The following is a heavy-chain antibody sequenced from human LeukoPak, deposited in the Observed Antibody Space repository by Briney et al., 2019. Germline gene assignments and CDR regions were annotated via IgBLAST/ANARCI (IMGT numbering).Heavy chain of an antibody. CDR2: IRSKANGGTT. J-gene: IGHJ4*02. CDR3: TSFGDYVWGSYRYFDY. D-gene: IGHD3-16*02. V-gene: IGHV3-49*03. Sequence: GVSLRLSCTASGFTFGDYAMSWFRQAPGKGLEWVGFIRSKANGGTTEYAASVKGRFTISRDDSKSIAYLQMNSLKTEDTAVYYCTSFGDYVWGSYRYFDYWGQGTLVTVSS. CDR1: GFTFGDYA.